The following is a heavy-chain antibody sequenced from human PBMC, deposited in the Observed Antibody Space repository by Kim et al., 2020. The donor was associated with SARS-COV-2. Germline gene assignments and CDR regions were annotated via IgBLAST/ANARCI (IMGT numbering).Heavy chain of an antibody. D-gene: IGHD3-16*02. CDR2: ST. Sequence: STYSNPSLKSLVTISVDTSKNQFSLKLSSVTAADTAVYYCARGPLNIFDYWGQGTLVTVSS. V-gene: IGHV4-31*01. J-gene: IGHJ4*02. CDR3: ARGPLNIFDY.